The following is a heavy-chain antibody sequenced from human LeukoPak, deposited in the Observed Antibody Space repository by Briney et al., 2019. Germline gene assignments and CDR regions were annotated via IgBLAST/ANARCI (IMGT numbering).Heavy chain of an antibody. V-gene: IGHV4-39*02. D-gene: IGHD4-11*01. CDR1: GGSISSSSYY. CDR3: AREGTTATSTRYYYYTDV. CDR2: IYYSGST. J-gene: IGHJ6*03. Sequence: SETLSLTCTVSGGSISSSSYYWGWIRQPPGKGLEWIGSIYYSGSTYYNPSLKSRVTISVDTSKNQFSLKLSSVTAADTAVYYCAREGTTATSTRYYYYTDVWGKGTSVTVSS.